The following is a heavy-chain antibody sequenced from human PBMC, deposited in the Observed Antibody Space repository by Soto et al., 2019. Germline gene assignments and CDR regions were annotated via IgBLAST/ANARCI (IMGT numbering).Heavy chain of an antibody. CDR1: GFTFRDHY. CDR2: ISSSGNSM. Sequence: QVQLVESGGGLVKPGGSLRLSCAASGFTFRDHYMSWIRQPPGKGLEWVSYISSSGNSMYYADSVKGRFTISRDNAKNSLYLQMNSLRAEDTAVYYCARRYTYTSFDYWGQGALVSVSS. D-gene: IGHD5-18*01. V-gene: IGHV3-11*01. CDR3: ARRYTYTSFDY. J-gene: IGHJ4*02.